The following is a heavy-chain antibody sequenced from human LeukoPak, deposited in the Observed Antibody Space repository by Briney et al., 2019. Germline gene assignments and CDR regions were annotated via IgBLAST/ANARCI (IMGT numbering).Heavy chain of an antibody. CDR2: IYSSGTT. CDR3: ARHGGSYNPLDP. V-gene: IGHV4-4*09. D-gene: IGHD1-26*01. Sequence: SETLSLTCTVSGGSISSFFWSWIRQPPGKGLEWIGYIYSSGTTNYNPSLKSRVTISVDTSKNQFSLKLSSVTAADTAVYYCARHGGSYNPLDPWGQGTLVTVSS. CDR1: GGSISSFF. J-gene: IGHJ5*02.